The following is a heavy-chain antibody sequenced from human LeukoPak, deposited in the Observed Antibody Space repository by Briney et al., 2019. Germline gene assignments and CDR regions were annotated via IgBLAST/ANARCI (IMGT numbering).Heavy chain of an antibody. CDR1: GGTFSRYA. V-gene: IGHV1-69*13. CDR3: ATSGGDYYYYSLDV. J-gene: IGHJ6*03. D-gene: IGHD3-10*01. CDR2: IIPVLGTA. Sequence: ASVKVSCKASGGTFSRYAISWVRQAPGQGLEWMGGIIPVLGTANYAQTFQNKVTITADESTSTAYTELSSLTSEDTAVYYCATSGGDYYYYSLDVWGKGTPVTISS.